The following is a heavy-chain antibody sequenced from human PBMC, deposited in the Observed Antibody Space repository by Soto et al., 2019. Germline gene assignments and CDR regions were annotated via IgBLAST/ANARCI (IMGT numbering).Heavy chain of an antibody. J-gene: IGHJ6*02. CDR1: GCTFSTGSYH. Sequence: SDSLSQNYSSSGCTFSTGSYHRRWRLHPPGKGLEWIWYIYYSGSTNYNPSLKSRVTISVDTSKNQFSLKLSSVTAADTAVYYCARDGDTAGGYYYYYGMDVWGQGTTVT. V-gene: IGHV4-61*01. D-gene: IGHD5-18*01. CDR3: ARDGDTAGGYYYYYGMDV. CDR2: IYYSGST.